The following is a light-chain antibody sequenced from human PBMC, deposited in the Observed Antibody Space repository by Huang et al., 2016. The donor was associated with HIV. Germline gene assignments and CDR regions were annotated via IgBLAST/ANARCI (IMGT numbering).Light chain of an antibody. J-gene: IGKJ4*01. Sequence: DIQMTQSPSSLSASVGDRVTITCQASQDINNFLNWYQQKPGKAPKLLILDASNLQKRVPSRFSGSGSGTHFTFTITSLQRDDIGTYYCQQYDDVPISFGGGTKV. CDR3: QQYDDVPIS. CDR1: QDINNF. CDR2: DAS. V-gene: IGKV1-33*01.